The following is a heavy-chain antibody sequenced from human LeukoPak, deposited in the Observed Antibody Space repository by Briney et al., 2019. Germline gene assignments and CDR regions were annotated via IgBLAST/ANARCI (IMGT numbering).Heavy chain of an antibody. CDR2: IIPIFGTA. CDR3: ARDNSLGGCLDP. Sequence: SVKVSCKASGGTFSSYAISWVRQAPGQGLEWMGGIIPIFGTANYAQKFQGRVTITADKSTSTAYMELSSLRSEDTAVYYCARDNSLGGCLDPWGQGALVTVSS. V-gene: IGHV1-69*06. CDR1: GGTFSSYA. J-gene: IGHJ5*02. D-gene: IGHD3-10*01.